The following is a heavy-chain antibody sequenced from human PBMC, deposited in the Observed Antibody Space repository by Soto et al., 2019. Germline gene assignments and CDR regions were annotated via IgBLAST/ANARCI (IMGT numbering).Heavy chain of an antibody. CDR1: GYTFTGYY. CDR2: INPNSGGT. J-gene: IGHJ6*02. Sequence: GASVKVSCKASGYTFTGYYMHWVRQAPGQGLEWMGWINPNSGGTNYAQKFQGRVTMTRDTSISTAYMELSRLRSDDTAVYYCAILLFDASTSCYARPGYYYYYGMDVWGQGTTVTVSS. D-gene: IGHD2-2*01. V-gene: IGHV1-2*02. CDR3: AILLFDASTSCYARPGYYYYYGMDV.